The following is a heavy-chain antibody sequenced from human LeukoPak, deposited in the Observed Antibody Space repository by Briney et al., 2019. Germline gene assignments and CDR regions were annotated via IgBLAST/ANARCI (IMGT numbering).Heavy chain of an antibody. Sequence: SSETLSLTCTVSGGSISSYYWSWIRQPPGKGLEWIGYIYYSGSTNYNPSLKSRVTISVDTSKNQFSLKLSSVTAADTAVYYCARGSNWFDPWGQGTLVTVSS. CDR2: IYYSGST. CDR1: GGSISSYY. V-gene: IGHV4-59*01. CDR3: ARGSNWFDP. J-gene: IGHJ5*02.